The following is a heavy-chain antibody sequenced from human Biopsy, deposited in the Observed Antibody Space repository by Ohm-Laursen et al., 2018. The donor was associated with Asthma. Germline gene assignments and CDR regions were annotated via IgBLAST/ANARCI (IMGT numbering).Heavy chain of an antibody. CDR2: VFWIGST. J-gene: IGHJ6*02. Sequence: TLSLTCRVSGGYTGSSDHHWAWIRQAPGKGLEWIGFVFWIGSTHYSRSLERRVSISIDTATNEFSMKLWSVTPADTAVYFCARVVSYGDIYFGIDVWGPGNTVVVS. CDR1: GGYTGSSDHH. D-gene: IGHD4-17*01. V-gene: IGHV4-30-4*01. CDR3: ARVVSYGDIYFGIDV.